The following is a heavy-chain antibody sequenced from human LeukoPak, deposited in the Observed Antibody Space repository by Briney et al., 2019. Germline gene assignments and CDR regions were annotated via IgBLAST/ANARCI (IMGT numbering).Heavy chain of an antibody. CDR3: ARDYCGGDCLPDY. D-gene: IGHD2-21*02. CDR1: GYTFTGYY. J-gene: IGHJ4*02. V-gene: IGHV1-2*06. Sequence: VKVSCKASGYTFTGYYVHWVRQAPGQGLEWMGRINPNSGDTNYAQKFQGRVTMTRDTSISTAYMELSRLRSDDTAVYYCARDYCGGDCLPDYWGQGTLVTVSS. CDR2: INPNSGDT.